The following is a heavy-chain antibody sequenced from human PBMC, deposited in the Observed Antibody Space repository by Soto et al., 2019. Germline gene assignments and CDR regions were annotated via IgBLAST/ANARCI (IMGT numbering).Heavy chain of an antibody. V-gene: IGHV6-1*01. CDR3: ARELKRASSGWSYSTFDM. CDR2: TYYRSKWYN. J-gene: IGHJ3*02. D-gene: IGHD6-19*01. CDR1: GDSVSSKSAA. Sequence: SQTLSLTCAISGDSVSSKSAAWNWVRQSPSRGLEWLGRTYYRSKWYNDYVVSVKSRITINADTSKNQFSLQLNSVTPEDTAVYYCARELKRASSGWSYSTFDMWGQGTMVTVSS.